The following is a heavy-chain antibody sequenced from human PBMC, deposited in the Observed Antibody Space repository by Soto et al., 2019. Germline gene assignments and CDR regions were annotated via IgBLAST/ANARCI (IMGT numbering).Heavy chain of an antibody. J-gene: IGHJ4*02. CDR2: IYSGGST. Sequence: LRLSCAASGFTVSSNYMSWVRQAPGKGLEWVSVIYSGGSTYYADSVKGRFTISRDNSKNTLYLQMNSLRAEDTAVYYCARDHAEYYGSGSYLDYWGQGTLVTVSS. CDR1: GFTVSSNY. CDR3: ARDHAEYYGSGSYLDY. D-gene: IGHD3-10*01. V-gene: IGHV3-66*01.